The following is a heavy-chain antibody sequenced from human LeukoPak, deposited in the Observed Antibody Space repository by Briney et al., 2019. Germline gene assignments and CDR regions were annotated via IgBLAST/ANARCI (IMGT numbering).Heavy chain of an antibody. CDR3: ARGSGGYYDFWSGYSKTYYFDY. J-gene: IGHJ4*02. CDR1: GYTFTIYD. CDR2: MNPNSGNT. Sequence: GASVKVSCTASGYTFTIYDINWVRQATGQGLGWMGWMNPNSGNTGYAQKFQGRVTMTRNTSISTAYMELSSLRSEDTAVYYCARGSGGYYDFWSGYSKTYYFDYWGQGTLVTVSS. V-gene: IGHV1-8*01. D-gene: IGHD3-3*01.